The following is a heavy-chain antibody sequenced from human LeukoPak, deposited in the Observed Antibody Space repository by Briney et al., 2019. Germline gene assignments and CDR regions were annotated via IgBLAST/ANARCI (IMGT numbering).Heavy chain of an antibody. D-gene: IGHD5-18*01. CDR3: ARARHLPNTAMVGPHFDY. Sequence: SEALSLTSTVSGGSISSGDYYWSWIRQPPGKGLEWIGYIYYSGSTYYNPSLKSRVTISVDTSKNQFSLKLSSVTAADTAVYYCARARHLPNTAMVGPHFDYWGQGTLVTVSS. J-gene: IGHJ4*02. CDR1: GGSISSGDYY. V-gene: IGHV4-30-4*01. CDR2: IYYSGST.